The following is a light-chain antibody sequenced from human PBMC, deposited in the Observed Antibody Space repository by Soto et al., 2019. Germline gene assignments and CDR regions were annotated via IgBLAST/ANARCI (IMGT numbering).Light chain of an antibody. CDR3: QSYDGSLSGPLV. CDR1: RSNIGAGFD. J-gene: IGLJ3*02. V-gene: IGLV1-40*01. CDR2: DNN. Sequence: QAVVTQPPSVSGAPGQRVTISCTGTRSNIGAGFDVHWYQQLPGTAPKLLIYDNNNRPSGVPDRFSGSESGTSASLAITGLQAEDEADYYCQSYDGSLSGPLVFGGGTKLTVL.